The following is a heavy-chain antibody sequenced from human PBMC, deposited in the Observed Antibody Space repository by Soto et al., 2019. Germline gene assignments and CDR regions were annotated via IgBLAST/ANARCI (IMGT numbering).Heavy chain of an antibody. CDR1: GFTFSDYY. J-gene: IGHJ4*02. Sequence: GGSLRLSCAASGFTFSDYYMSWIRQAPGKGLEWVSYISSSCSTIYYADSVKGQFTISRDNAKNSLYLQMNSLRAEDTAVYYCARDGTMIVPTQGDYWGQGTLVTVSS. D-gene: IGHD3-22*01. CDR3: ARDGTMIVPTQGDY. V-gene: IGHV3-11*01. CDR2: ISSSCSTI.